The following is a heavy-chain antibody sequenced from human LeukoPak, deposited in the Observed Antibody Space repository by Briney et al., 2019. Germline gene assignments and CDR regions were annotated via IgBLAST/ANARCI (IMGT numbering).Heavy chain of an antibody. D-gene: IGHD4-17*01. CDR3: AKEIWPTVTTPGWTYFDY. CDR1: GFIFSNYG. J-gene: IGHJ4*02. CDR2: ISASRSNI. V-gene: IGHV3-48*01. Sequence: GGSLRLSCAASGFIFSNYGMNWVRQAPGKGLQWVSYISASRSNINYADSVKGRFTISRDNSKNTLYLQMNSLRAEDTAVYYCAKEIWPTVTTPGWTYFDYWGQGALVTVSS.